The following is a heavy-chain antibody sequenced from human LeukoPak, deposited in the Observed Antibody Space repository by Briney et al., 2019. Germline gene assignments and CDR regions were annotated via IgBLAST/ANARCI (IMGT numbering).Heavy chain of an antibody. Sequence: PSETLSLTCTVSGGSVSSYYWTWIRQPPGKGLEWIGYISYIGSTNYSPSLKSRVTISVDRSKNQFSLKLSSVTAADTAVYYCARGFPHYWGQGTLVTVSS. D-gene: IGHD2/OR15-2a*01. V-gene: IGHV4-59*02. J-gene: IGHJ4*02. CDR3: ARGFPHY. CDR2: ISYIGST. CDR1: GGSVSSYY.